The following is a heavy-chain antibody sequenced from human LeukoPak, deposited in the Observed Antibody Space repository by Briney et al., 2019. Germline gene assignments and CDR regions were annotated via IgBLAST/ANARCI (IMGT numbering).Heavy chain of an antibody. CDR3: AKDGYGSGSYFL. CDR1: GFTFSSYG. V-gene: IGHV3-30*18. CDR2: ISYDGSNK. Sequence: GGSLRLSCAASGFTFSSYGMHWVRQAPGKGLEWVAVISYDGSNKYYADSVKGRFTISSDNSKNTLYLQMNSLRAEDTAVYYCAKDGYGSGSYFLWGQGTLVTVSS. D-gene: IGHD3-10*01. J-gene: IGHJ4*02.